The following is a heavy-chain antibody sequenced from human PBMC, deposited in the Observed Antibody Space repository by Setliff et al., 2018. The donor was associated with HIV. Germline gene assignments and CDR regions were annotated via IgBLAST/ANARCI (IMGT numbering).Heavy chain of an antibody. CDR2: VFYNGDT. V-gene: IGHV4-61*05. Sequence: SETLSLTCTVSGGSISSSSYYWSWIRQSPGKGLEWSGYVFYNGDTAYNPSLKSRLTISVDTSKSQFSLKLTSVTAADTAVYYCARQMTIPGVAVTPVDYWGQGALVTVSS. CDR3: ARQMTIPGVAVTPVDY. CDR1: GGSISSSSYY. J-gene: IGHJ4*02. D-gene: IGHD3-3*01.